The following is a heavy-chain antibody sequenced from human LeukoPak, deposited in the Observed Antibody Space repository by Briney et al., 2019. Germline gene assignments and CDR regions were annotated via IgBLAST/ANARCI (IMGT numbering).Heavy chain of an antibody. CDR2: INPNSGGT. J-gene: IGHJ4*02. CDR1: GYTFTGYY. D-gene: IGHD3-3*01. V-gene: IGHV1-2*02. CDR3: ARGITIFGVVIPGYFDY. Sequence: GASVKVSCKASGYTFTGYYMHWVRQAPGQGLEWMGWINPNSGGTNYAQKFQGRVTMTRDTSISTAYMELSRLRSDDTAVYYCARGITIFGVVIPGYFDYWGQGTLVTVSS.